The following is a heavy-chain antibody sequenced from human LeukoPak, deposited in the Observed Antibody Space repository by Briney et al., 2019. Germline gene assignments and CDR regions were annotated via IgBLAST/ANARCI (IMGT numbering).Heavy chain of an antibody. D-gene: IGHD3-3*01. Sequence: SETPSLTCAVYGGSFSGYYWSWIRQPPGKGLEWIGEINHSGSTNYNPSLKSRVTISVDTSKNQFSLKLSSVTAADTAVYYCAREAYYDFWSGYYFDYWGQGTLVTVSS. CDR3: AREAYYDFWSGYYFDY. CDR2: INHSGST. CDR1: GGSFSGYY. V-gene: IGHV4-34*01. J-gene: IGHJ4*02.